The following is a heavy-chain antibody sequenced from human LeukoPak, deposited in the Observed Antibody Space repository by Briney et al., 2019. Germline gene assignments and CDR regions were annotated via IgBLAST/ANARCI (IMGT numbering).Heavy chain of an antibody. CDR2: ISGSGGST. D-gene: IGHD6-13*01. CDR3: AKGGPAVGSGSSVDY. J-gene: IGHJ4*02. V-gene: IGHV3-23*01. CDR1: GFTFSSYP. Sequence: GGSLRLSCSASGFTFSSYPMSWVRQAPGKGLEWVSAISGSGGSTYYADSVKGRFTISRDNSKNTVNLQMSSLGTDDTAVYYCAKGGPAVGSGSSVDYWGQGTLVTVSS.